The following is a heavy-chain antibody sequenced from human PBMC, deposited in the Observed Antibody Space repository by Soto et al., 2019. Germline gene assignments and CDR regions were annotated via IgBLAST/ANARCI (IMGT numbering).Heavy chain of an antibody. CDR3: ARHSSSSGYYYGMDV. CDR2: IYPGDSDT. CDR1: GYSFTSYW. J-gene: IGHJ6*02. V-gene: IGHV5-51*01. D-gene: IGHD6-6*01. Sequence: HGESLKISCKCSGYSFTSYWIGLVRQMPGKGLEWMGIIYPGDSDTRYSPSFQGQVTISADKSISTAYLQWSSLKASDTAMYYCARHSSSSGYYYGMDVWGQGTTVTVSS.